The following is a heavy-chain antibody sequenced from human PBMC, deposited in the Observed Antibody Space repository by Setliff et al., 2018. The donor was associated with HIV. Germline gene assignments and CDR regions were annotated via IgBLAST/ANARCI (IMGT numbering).Heavy chain of an antibody. Sequence: GGSLRLSCTASGFTFNSYGIHWVRQAPGKGLEWVAVIWHDGSDKYYGNSVKGRFIVSRDNTKTSLYLQMSSLRAEDTAVYYCARDYPGTTYWGQGTLVTVSS. CDR3: ARDYPGTTY. D-gene: IGHD1-7*01. J-gene: IGHJ4*02. CDR2: IWHDGSDK. CDR1: GFTFNSYG. V-gene: IGHV3-33*01.